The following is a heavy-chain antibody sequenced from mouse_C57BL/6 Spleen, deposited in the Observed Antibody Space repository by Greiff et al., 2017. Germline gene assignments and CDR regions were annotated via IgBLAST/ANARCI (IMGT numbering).Heavy chain of an antibody. J-gene: IGHJ2*01. CDR3: ARPYFDY. CDR1: GFTFSDYG. CDR2: ISSGSSTI. V-gene: IGHV5-17*01. Sequence: EVHLVESGGGLVKPGGSLKLSCAASGFTFSDYGMHWARQAPEKGLEWVAYISSGSSTIYYADTVKGRFTISRDNAKNTLFLQMTSLRSEDTAMYYCARPYFDYWGQGTTLTVSS.